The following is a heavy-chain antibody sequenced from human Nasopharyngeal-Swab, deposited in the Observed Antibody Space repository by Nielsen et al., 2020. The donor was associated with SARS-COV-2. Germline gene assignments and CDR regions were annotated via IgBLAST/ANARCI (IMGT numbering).Heavy chain of an antibody. V-gene: IGHV3-23*01. CDR3: AKDPRNTAMVNYFDY. CDR1: GFTFSSYA. CDR2: ISGSGGST. Sequence: GGSLRPSCAASGFTFSSYAMSWVRQAPGKGLEWVSAISGSGGSTYYADSVKGRFTISRDNSKNTLHLQMNSLRAEDTAVYYCAKDPRNTAMVNYFDYWGQGTLVTVSS. D-gene: IGHD5-18*01. J-gene: IGHJ4*02.